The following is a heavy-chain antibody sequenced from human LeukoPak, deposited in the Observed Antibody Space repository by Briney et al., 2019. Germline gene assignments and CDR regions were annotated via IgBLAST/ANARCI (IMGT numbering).Heavy chain of an antibody. J-gene: IGHJ3*02. Sequence: MPSGTLSLTCTVSGGSISSSSYYWGWIRQPPGKGLEWIGYMHYTGSTNYNPSLKSRVTISIDTSKNQFSLKLSSVTASDTAVYYCARHQWVPAFDIWGQGTMVTVSS. D-gene: IGHD1-26*01. CDR3: ARHQWVPAFDI. CDR1: GGSISSSSYY. CDR2: MHYTGST. V-gene: IGHV4-61*05.